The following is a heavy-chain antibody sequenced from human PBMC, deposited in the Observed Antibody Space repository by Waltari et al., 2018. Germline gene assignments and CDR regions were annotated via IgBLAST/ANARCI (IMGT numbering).Heavy chain of an antibody. D-gene: IGHD5-12*01. J-gene: IGHJ4*02. CDR2: IIPIFGTA. CDR3: ARHQATYSGYEFDY. V-gene: IGHV1-69*01. CDR1: GGPFSSYA. Sequence: QVQLVQSGAEVKKPGSSVKVSFQASGGPFSSYAIRWVRQAPGQGLEWMGGIIPIFGTANYAQKFQGRVTITADESTSTAYMELSSLRSEDTAVYYCARHQATYSGYEFDYWGQGTLVTVSS.